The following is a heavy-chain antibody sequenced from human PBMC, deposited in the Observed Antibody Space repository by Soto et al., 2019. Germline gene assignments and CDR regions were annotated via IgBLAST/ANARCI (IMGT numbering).Heavy chain of an antibody. CDR3: TRGWLHFASGPWDFDF. V-gene: IGHV2-5*02. CDR2: IYWDDDK. CDR1: GFSLSKSGVG. J-gene: IGHJ4*02. D-gene: IGHD5-12*01. Sequence: QITLKESGPTLVKPTETLTLTCTFSGFSLSKSGVGVGWIRQPPGKALEWLALIYWDDDKRYSPSLKSRLTISEGTGKIXVVLTMTNMDPVDTATYFCTRGWLHFASGPWDFDFWGQGTLVTVSS.